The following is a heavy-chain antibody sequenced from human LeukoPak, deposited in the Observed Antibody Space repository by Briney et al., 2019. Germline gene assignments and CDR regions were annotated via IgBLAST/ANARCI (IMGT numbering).Heavy chain of an antibody. J-gene: IGHJ6*03. CDR1: GYTFTGYY. CDR2: MNPNSGNT. D-gene: IGHD3-3*01. Sequence: GASVKVSCKASGYTFTGYYMHWVRQAPGQGLEWMGWMNPNSGNTGYAQKFQGRVTMTRNTSISTAYMELSSLRSEDTAVYYCARGKRSKTRITIFGVARGKNYYYYYMDVWGKGTTVTVSS. V-gene: IGHV1-8*02. CDR3: ARGKRSKTRITIFGVARGKNYYYYYMDV.